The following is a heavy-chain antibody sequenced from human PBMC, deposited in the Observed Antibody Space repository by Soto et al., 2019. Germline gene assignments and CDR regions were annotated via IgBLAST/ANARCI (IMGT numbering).Heavy chain of an antibody. CDR3: ARCPVHGSGSTRPPFDGLDV. Sequence: ESLNICFRGSGYLFTKYWIALVRQMPGKGLEWMGNIYPGDSNTRYNPSFYGPVIISVDKTINTAYLHWNSLKASDTAKYYCARCPVHGSGSTRPPFDGLDVWGQGTTVTVYS. CDR2: IYPGDSNT. V-gene: IGHV5-51*01. J-gene: IGHJ6*02. D-gene: IGHD3-3*01. CDR1: GYLFTKYW.